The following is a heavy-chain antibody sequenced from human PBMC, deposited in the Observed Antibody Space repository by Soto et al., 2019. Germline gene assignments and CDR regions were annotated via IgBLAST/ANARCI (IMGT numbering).Heavy chain of an antibody. Sequence: QVQLVQSGTEVKKSGASVNVSCKAFGYTFTSYGFSWVRQVPGQGLEWLGWISAFNGDTQYAQAMKGRLTVTTDTSTTTVHMELRSLTPADTAVYYCTRGAGWQRMVPYDWGQGALVPVS. CDR1: GYTFTSYG. CDR3: TRGAGWQRMVPYD. D-gene: IGHD6-25*01. V-gene: IGHV1-18*04. J-gene: IGHJ4*02. CDR2: ISAFNGDT.